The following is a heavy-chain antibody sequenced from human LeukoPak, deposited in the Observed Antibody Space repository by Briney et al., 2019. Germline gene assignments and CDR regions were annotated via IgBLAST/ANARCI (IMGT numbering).Heavy chain of an antibody. CDR1: GDGVSSNSAA. J-gene: IGHJ4*02. CDR3: ARGGIGYCSSTSCYFDY. Sequence: SQTLSLTCAISGDGVSSNSAAWNWIRQSPSRGLEWLGRTYYRSKWYNDYAVSVESRISINPDTSKNQFSLQLNSVTPDDTAVYYCARGGIGYCSSTSCYFDYWGQGTLVTVSS. CDR2: TYYRSKWYN. D-gene: IGHD2-2*01. V-gene: IGHV6-1*01.